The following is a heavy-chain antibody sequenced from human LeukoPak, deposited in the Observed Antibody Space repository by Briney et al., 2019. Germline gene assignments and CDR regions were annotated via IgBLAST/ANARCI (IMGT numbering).Heavy chain of an antibody. D-gene: IGHD6-19*01. CDR1: GFTFSSYS. CDR2: ITWNSVSI. Sequence: GGSLRLSCAASGFTFSSYSMNWVRQAPGKGLEWVSGITWNSVSIGYADSVKGRFTISRDNAKNSLYLQMNSLRAEDMALYYCAKDIFSGTSGWYYFDYWGQGTLVTVSS. CDR3: AKDIFSGTSGWYYFDY. V-gene: IGHV3-9*03. J-gene: IGHJ4*02.